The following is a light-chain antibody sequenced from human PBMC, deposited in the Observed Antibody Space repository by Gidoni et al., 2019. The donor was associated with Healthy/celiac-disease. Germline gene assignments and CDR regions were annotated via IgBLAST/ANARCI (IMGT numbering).Light chain of an antibody. CDR3: QRNYSTWT. CDR1: QSISSY. V-gene: IGKV1-39*01. Sequence: DIQMTQSPSSLSASVGDRVTITCRASQSISSYLNWYQQKPGKAPKLLIYAASSLKSGVPSRFSGSGSGADFTLTISSLQPEDFATYCCQRNYSTWTFGQGTKVEIK. CDR2: AAS. J-gene: IGKJ1*01.